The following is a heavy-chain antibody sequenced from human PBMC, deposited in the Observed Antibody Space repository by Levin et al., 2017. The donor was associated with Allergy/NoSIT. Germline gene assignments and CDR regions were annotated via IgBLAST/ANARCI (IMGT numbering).Heavy chain of an antibody. D-gene: IGHD2/OR15-2a*01. CDR3: TRSKLFYDDTGHRGGAFDY. V-gene: IGHV4-59*12. J-gene: IGHJ4*02. Sequence: SETLSLTCTVSTGSIIGYFWSWIRQSPGKGLEWLGCFSLSGNTNYNPSLKSRLTISVDTSKKQFSLSLASVTAADTAVYYCTRSKLFYDDTGHRGGAFDYWGPGALVNVSS. CDR1: TGSIIGYF. CDR2: FSLSGNT.